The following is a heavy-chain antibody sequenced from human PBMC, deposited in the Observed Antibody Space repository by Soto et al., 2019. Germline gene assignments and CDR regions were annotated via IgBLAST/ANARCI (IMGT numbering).Heavy chain of an antibody. D-gene: IGHD3-10*01. CDR3: AREVWDYYGSGSYYKGIYYYYYGMDV. J-gene: IGHJ6*02. V-gene: IGHV3-23*01. CDR2: ISGSSESI. Sequence: LRLSCAASGFTFSSYAMSWVRQAPGKGLEWVSGISGSSESIYYTDSVKGRFLISRDNSKNTLYLQMNSLRAEDTAVYYCAREVWDYYGSGSYYKGIYYYYYGMDVWGQGTTVTAP. CDR1: GFTFSSYA.